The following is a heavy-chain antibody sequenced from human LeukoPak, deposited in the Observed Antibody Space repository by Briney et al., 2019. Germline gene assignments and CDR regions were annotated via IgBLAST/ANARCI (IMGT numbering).Heavy chain of an antibody. D-gene: IGHD5-24*01. J-gene: IGHJ4*02. Sequence: ASVKVSCKASGYTFTGYYMHWVRQAPGQGLEWMGWINPNSGGTNYAQKFQGRVTMTRDTSISTAYMELSRLRSDGTAVYYCAREFQRRDGYNDDYWGQGTLVTVSS. V-gene: IGHV1-2*02. CDR3: AREFQRRDGYNDDY. CDR1: GYTFTGYY. CDR2: INPNSGGT.